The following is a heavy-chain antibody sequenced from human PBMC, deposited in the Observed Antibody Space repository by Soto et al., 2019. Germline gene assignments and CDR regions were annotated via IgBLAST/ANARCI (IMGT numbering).Heavy chain of an antibody. CDR2: IYYSGST. V-gene: IGHV4-30-4*01. Sequence: SETLSLTCTVPGGSISSGDYYWSWIRQPPGKGLEWIGYIYYSGSTYYNPSLKSRVTISVDTSKNQFSLKLSSVTAADTAVYYCARDRFEGYGMDVWGQGITVTV. D-gene: IGHD3-9*01. CDR1: GGSISSGDYY. CDR3: ARDRFEGYGMDV. J-gene: IGHJ6*02.